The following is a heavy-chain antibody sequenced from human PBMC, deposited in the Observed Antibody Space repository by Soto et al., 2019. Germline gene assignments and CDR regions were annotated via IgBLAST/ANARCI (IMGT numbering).Heavy chain of an antibody. J-gene: IGHJ4*02. V-gene: IGHV4-4*02. CDR1: GASIGSADW. CDR2: IYHGGTT. CDR3: ARDFKAPNDAWAFDY. Sequence: QVQLQESGPGLVMPSGTLSLTCAVAGASIGSADWWNWVRQPPGKGLEWIGEIYHGGTTIYNPSLKSPGTISVDESKTHFSLKLTSVTAADTAVYSWARDFKAPNDAWAFDYWGQGTLVTVSS. D-gene: IGHD3-16*01.